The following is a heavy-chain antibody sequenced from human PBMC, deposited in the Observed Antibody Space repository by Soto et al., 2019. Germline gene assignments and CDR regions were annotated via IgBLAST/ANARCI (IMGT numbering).Heavy chain of an antibody. Sequence: QVQLVQSGAEVKKPGSSVKVSCKASGGTFSSYAISWVRQAPGQGLEWMGGIIPIFGTANYAQKFQGRGTITASASPSTASMGLSSLRSEATAVYYCARDGGPLGSYSSGMDVWGQGTTVTVSS. CDR2: IIPIFGTA. J-gene: IGHJ6*02. D-gene: IGHD3-16*01. CDR3: ARDGGPLGSYSSGMDV. CDR1: GGTFSSYA. V-gene: IGHV1-69*12.